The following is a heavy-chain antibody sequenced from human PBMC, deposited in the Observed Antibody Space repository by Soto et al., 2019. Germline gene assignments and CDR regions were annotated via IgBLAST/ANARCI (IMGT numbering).Heavy chain of an antibody. V-gene: IGHV4-39*01. J-gene: IGHJ4*02. CDR2: IYYSGST. CDR1: GGSISSSSYY. Sequence: SETLSLTCTVSGGSISSSSYYWGWIRQPPGKGLEWIGSIYYSGSTYYNPSLKSRVTISVDTSKNQFSLKLSSVTAADTAVYYCARHCWEIFGVVEVYFDYGGQGTLVTVPS. CDR3: ARHCWEIFGVVEVYFDY. D-gene: IGHD3-3*01.